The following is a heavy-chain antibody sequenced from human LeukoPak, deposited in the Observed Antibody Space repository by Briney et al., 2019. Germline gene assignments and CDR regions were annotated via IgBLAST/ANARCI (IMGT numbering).Heavy chain of an antibody. V-gene: IGHV1-18*01. D-gene: IGHD1-26*01. CDR3: ARTGLLGSGIDAFDI. CDR2: MNPNSGNT. Sequence: ASVKVSCKASGYTFTSYDINWVRQATGQGLEWMGWMNPNSGNTNYAQKLQGRVTMTTDTSTSTAYMELRSLRSDDTAVYYCARTGLLGSGIDAFDIWGRGTMVTVSS. CDR1: GYTFTSYD. J-gene: IGHJ3*02.